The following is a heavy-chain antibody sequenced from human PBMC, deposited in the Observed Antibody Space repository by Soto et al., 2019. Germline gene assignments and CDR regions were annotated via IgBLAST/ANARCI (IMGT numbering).Heavy chain of an antibody. CDR1: GFTFSSNY. CDR2: IYSGGST. V-gene: IGHV3-53*01. J-gene: IGHJ4*02. D-gene: IGHD6-6*01. CDR3: ARVESSSLDD. Sequence: PGGSLRLSCTAPGFTFSSNYMSWVRQMPGKGLEWVAGIYSGGSTHSADSLKGRFTISRDNSKNTLYLQMKSLSAEDTAVYYCARVESSSLDDWGQGTLVTVSS.